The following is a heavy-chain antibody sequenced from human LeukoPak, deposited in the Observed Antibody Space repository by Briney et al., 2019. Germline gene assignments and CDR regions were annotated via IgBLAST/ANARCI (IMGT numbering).Heavy chain of an antibody. Sequence: GRSLRLSCAASGFSFDDFAMHWVRQAPGKGLEWVSGITWNGGTIDYADSVKGRFTISRDNAKNSLYLQMNSLRAEDTAVYYCARGRKNYGDYDYWGQGTLVTVSS. V-gene: IGHV3-9*01. CDR2: ITWNGGTI. J-gene: IGHJ4*02. CDR1: GFSFDDFA. D-gene: IGHD4-17*01. CDR3: ARGRKNYGDYDY.